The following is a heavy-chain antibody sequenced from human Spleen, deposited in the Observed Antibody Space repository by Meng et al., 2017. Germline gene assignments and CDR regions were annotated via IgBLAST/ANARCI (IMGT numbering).Heavy chain of an antibody. J-gene: IGHJ1*01. V-gene: IGHV4-4*07. CDR2: IFSSGST. CDR1: GGSISGYY. D-gene: IGHD3-10*01. CDR3: ARGIRGDEQYFQH. Sequence: QVQRQESGPGLVKPSETLSLPCTVSGGSISGYYWSWIRQSAGKGLEWIGRIFSSGSTNYNPSLRSRLTMSVDTSKNQFSLKLRSVTAADTAVYYCARGIRGDEQYFQHWGQGTLVTVSS.